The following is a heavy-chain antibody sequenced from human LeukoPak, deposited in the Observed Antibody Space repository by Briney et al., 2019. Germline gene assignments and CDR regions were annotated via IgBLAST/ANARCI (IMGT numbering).Heavy chain of an antibody. D-gene: IGHD2-2*01. Sequence: GGSLRLSCAASGFTVSSNYMSWVRQAPGKGLEWVSVIYSGGSTYYADSVKGRFTISRDNSKNTLYLQMNSLRAEDTAVYYCARDVGEYCSSTSCYASDYWGQGTLVTVSS. V-gene: IGHV3-53*01. CDR1: GFTVSSNY. CDR3: ARDVGEYCSSTSCYASDY. J-gene: IGHJ4*02. CDR2: IYSGGST.